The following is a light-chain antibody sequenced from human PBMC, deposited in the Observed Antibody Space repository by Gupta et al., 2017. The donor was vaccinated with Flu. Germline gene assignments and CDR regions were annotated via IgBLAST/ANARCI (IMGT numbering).Light chain of an antibody. J-gene: IGKJ3*01. V-gene: IGKV1-5*03. CDR2: KAS. CDR1: QSLSSW. Sequence: DIQMTQSPSTLSAYVGDRVTITCRASQSLSSWLAWYQQKPWKAPNLLIYKASNCESGVPSRLRASGSGTEFTLTMSSLHPHDFTTYYFLEEYTYAITFG. CDR3: LEEYTYAIT.